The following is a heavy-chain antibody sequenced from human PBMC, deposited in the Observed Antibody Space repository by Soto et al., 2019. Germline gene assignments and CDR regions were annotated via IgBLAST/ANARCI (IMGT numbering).Heavy chain of an antibody. J-gene: IGHJ4*02. CDR3: ARSPRRSPYFDY. V-gene: IGHV5-51*06. Sequence: GESLKISCQCSGYTFSNFWIGWVRQLPGKGLEWMGIIYPGDHETRYSPSFHGKVTISADKSINTAYLQWNSLEASDTAFYFCARSPRRSPYFDYWGQGDLVTVSS. CDR1: GYTFSNFW. CDR2: IYPGDHET.